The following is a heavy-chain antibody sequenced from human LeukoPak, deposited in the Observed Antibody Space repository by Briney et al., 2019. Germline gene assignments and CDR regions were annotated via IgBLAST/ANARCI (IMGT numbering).Heavy chain of an antibody. CDR3: ARGPHYYGSGSYPEDY. CDR1: GYTFTSYG. V-gene: IGHV1-18*04. Sequence: ASVTVSCKASGYTFTSYGISWVRQAPGQGLEWMGWISAYNGNTNYAQKLQGRVTITTDTSTSTAYMELRSLRSDDTAVYYCARGPHYYGSGSYPEDYWGQGTLVTVSS. J-gene: IGHJ4*02. D-gene: IGHD3-10*01. CDR2: ISAYNGNT.